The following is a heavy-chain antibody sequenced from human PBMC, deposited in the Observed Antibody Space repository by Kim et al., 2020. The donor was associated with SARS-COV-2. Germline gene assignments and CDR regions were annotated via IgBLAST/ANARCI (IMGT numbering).Heavy chain of an antibody. J-gene: IGHJ2*01. CDR2: IYNLGST. D-gene: IGHD2-21*01. V-gene: IGHV4-59*01. Sequence: SETLSLTCTISGDSFSGSYYWSWVRQPPGKGLEWIGDIYNLGSTNYNPSLESRVTILGDMSKNRFSLKLSSVTPADTAVYYCARRGFVDYWYFDLWGRGSQVTVFS. CDR1: GDSFSGSYY. CDR3: ARRGFVDYWYFDL.